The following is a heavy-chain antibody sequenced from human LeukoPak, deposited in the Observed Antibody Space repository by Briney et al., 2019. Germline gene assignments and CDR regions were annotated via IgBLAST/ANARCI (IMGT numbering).Heavy chain of an antibody. J-gene: IGHJ4*02. CDR3: ARDPFISMITFGGVNTPFDY. CDR1: GYTFTGYY. CDR2: INPSGGST. Sequence: ASVKVSCKASGYTFTGYYMHWVRQAPGQGLEWMGIINPSGGSTSYAQKFQGRVTMTRDMSTSTVYMELSSLRSEDTAVYYCARDPFISMITFGGVNTPFDYWGQGTLVTVSS. V-gene: IGHV1-46*01. D-gene: IGHD3-16*01.